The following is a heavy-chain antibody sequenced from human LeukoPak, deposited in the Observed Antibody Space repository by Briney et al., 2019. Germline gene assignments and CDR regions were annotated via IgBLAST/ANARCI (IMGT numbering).Heavy chain of an antibody. J-gene: IGHJ4*02. CDR2: ISYVGSKE. Sequence: GGSLRLSCAASGFSFSSYAMHWVRQAPGKGLEWVAVISYVGSKEYYTDSVKGRFTISRDNSKNTLYLEMNSLRNEDTAVYYCASADFYGSGSYYSGSCDYWGQGTLVTVSS. CDR1: GFSFSSYA. CDR3: ASADFYGSGSYYSGSCDY. V-gene: IGHV3-30*04. D-gene: IGHD3-10*01.